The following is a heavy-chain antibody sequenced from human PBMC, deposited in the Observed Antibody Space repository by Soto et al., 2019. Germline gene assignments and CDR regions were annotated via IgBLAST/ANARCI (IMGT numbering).Heavy chain of an antibody. CDR3: ATSYGSGYRAFDY. CDR2: MNPNSGNT. Sequence: GASVKVSCKASGHTFTSYDINWVRQATGQGLEWMGWMNPNSGNTGYAQKFQGRVTMTRNTSISTAYMELSSLRSEDTAFYYCATSYGSGYRAFDYWGQGALVTVSS. J-gene: IGHJ4*02. V-gene: IGHV1-8*01. CDR1: GHTFTSYD. D-gene: IGHD3-10*01.